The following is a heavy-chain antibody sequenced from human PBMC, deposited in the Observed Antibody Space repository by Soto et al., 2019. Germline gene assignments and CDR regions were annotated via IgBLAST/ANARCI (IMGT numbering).Heavy chain of an antibody. J-gene: IGHJ5*02. CDR1: GGSISSYY. V-gene: IGHV4-59*01. CDR3: ARSVDGDWFDP. CDR2: IYYRGST. Sequence: PSETLSLTCTVSGGSISSYYWSWIRQPPGKGLEWIGYIYYRGSTNYNPSLRRRVTISVDTSKNQFSLKLSSVTAADTAVYYCARSVDGDWFDPWGQGTLVTVYS. D-gene: IGHD3-16*01.